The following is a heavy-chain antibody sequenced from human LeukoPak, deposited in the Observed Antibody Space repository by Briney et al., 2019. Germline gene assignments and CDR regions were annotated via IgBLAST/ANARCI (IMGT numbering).Heavy chain of an antibody. J-gene: IGHJ4*02. Sequence: PSETLSLTCTVSGGSISSSSYYWSWIRQPAGKGLEWIGRIYTSGSTNYNPSLKSRVTMSVDTSKNQFSLKLSSVTAADTAVYYCARGDYYDSSGFDYWGQGTLVTVSS. D-gene: IGHD3-22*01. CDR2: IYTSGST. CDR1: GGSISSSSYY. CDR3: ARGDYYDSSGFDY. V-gene: IGHV4-61*02.